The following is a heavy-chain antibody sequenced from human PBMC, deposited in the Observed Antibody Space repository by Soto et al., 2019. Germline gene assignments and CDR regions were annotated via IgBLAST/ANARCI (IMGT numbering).Heavy chain of an antibody. V-gene: IGHV3-23*01. CDR1: GFTFSSYA. CDR2: ISGSGGST. CDR3: AKETTLHSPDYYYGMEV. D-gene: IGHD1-1*01. J-gene: IGHJ6*02. Sequence: GSLRLSCAASGFTFSSYAMSWVRQAPGKGLEWVSAISGSGGSTYYADSVKGRFTISRDNSKNTLYLQMNSLRAEDTAVYYCAKETTLHSPDYYYGMEVWGQGTTVTVSS.